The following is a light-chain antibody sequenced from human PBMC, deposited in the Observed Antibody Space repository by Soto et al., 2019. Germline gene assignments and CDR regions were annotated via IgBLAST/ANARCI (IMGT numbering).Light chain of an antibody. CDR3: SSYAGDNSWV. J-gene: IGLJ3*02. CDR1: SRDVGGYNY. CDR2: EIS. Sequence: QSALTQPPSASGSPGQSVTISCTGTSRDVGGYNYVSWYQQHPGKAPKVMMYEISKRPSGVPDRFSGSKSGNTASLTVSGRQAEDEAEYYCSSYAGDNSWVFGGGTKVTVL. V-gene: IGLV2-8*01.